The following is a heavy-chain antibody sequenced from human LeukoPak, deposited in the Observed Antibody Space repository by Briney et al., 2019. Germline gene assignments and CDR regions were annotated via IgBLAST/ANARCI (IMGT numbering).Heavy chain of an antibody. CDR3: ARDPSNSSGYHAHFVS. CDR1: GYTFTHHG. D-gene: IGHD3-22*01. Sequence: GASVKVSCKASGYTFTHHGISWVRQAPGQGLEWMGWISCYNGDTMYAQNVQGRVTMTTDTSTRTAYIELRSLRSDDAAMYYCARDPSNSSGYHAHFVSWGQGTLVTVSS. V-gene: IGHV1-18*01. CDR2: ISCYNGDT. J-gene: IGHJ4*02.